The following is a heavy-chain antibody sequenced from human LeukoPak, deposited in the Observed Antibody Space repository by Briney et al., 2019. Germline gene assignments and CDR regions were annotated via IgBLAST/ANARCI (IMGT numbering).Heavy chain of an antibody. J-gene: IGHJ4*02. CDR3: ARGVVFIY. D-gene: IGHD2-15*01. CDR2: IYYSGST. CDR1: GGSISSSSYY. Sequence: SETLSLTCTVSGGSISSSSYYWGWIRQPPGTGLEWIGSIYYSGSTYYNPSLKSRVTISVDTSKNQFSLKLSSVTAADTAVYYCARGVVFIYWGQGTLVTVSS. V-gene: IGHV4-39*07.